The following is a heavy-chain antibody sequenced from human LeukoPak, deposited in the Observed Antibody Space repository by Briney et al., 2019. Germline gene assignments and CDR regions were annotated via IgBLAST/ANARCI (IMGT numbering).Heavy chain of an antibody. CDR1: VDSFSDHY. CDR3: ARGGYYDGSGFSPRHNWFDP. CDR2: IHHSGST. Sequence: PSETLSLTCAVYVDSFSDHYWTWIRQPPGKGLEWIGEIHHSGSTNYRLSLKSRVSISVDTSKNQFSLKLSSVTAADTAVYYCARGGYYDGSGFSPRHNWFDPWGQGTLVTVSS. D-gene: IGHD3-22*01. V-gene: IGHV4-34*01. J-gene: IGHJ5*02.